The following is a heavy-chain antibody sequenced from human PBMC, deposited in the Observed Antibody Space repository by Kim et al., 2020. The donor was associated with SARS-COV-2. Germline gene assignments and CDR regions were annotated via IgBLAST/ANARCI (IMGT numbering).Heavy chain of an antibody. V-gene: IGHV4-34*01. CDR2: INHSGST. CDR3: ARATRVANPRGLDY. CDR1: GGSFSGYY. Sequence: SETLSLTCAVYGGSFSGYYWSWIRQPPGKGLEWIGEINHSGSTNYNPSLKSRVTISVDTSKNQFSLKLSSVTAADTAVYYCARATRVANPRGLDYWGQGTLVTVSS. J-gene: IGHJ4*02.